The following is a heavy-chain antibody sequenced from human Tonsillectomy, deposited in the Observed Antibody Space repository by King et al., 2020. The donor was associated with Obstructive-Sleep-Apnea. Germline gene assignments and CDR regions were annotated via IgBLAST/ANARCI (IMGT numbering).Heavy chain of an antibody. CDR3: AGGIVGASASSYYGMDV. J-gene: IGHJ6*02. Sequence: HVQLVESGAEVKKPGASVKVSCKASGYTFTSYGISWVRQAPGQGLEWMGWISAYNGNTNYAQKLQGRVTMTTDTSTSTAYMELRSLRSDDTAVYYCAGGIVGASASSYYGMDVCGQGTTVTVSS. D-gene: IGHD1-26*01. V-gene: IGHV1-18*04. CDR2: ISAYNGNT. CDR1: GYTFTSYG.